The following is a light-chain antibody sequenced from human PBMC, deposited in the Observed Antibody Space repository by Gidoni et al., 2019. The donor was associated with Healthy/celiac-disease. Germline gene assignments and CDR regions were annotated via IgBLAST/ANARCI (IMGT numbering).Light chain of an antibody. CDR1: SSDVGGYNE. CDR3: SSYAGSNNLV. J-gene: IGLJ2*01. CDR2: EVS. V-gene: IGLV2-8*01. Sequence: QSALTQPPSASGSPGQSVTISCTGTSSDVGGYNEVSWYQQHPGKAPKRMIYEVSKRPSGVPDRFSGSKSGNTASLTVSGLQAEDEPDYYCSSYAGSNNLVFGGGTKLTVL.